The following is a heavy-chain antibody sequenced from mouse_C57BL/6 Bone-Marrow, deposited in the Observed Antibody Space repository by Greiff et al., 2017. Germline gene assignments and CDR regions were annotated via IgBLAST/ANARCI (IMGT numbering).Heavy chain of an antibody. J-gene: IGHJ1*03. CDR2: INPDSSTI. D-gene: IGHD1-1*01. CDR1: GIDFSRYW. CDR3: ARRGYYGSSSWYFDV. V-gene: IGHV4-1*01. Sequence: EVQLQQSGGGLVQPGGSLKLSCAASGIDFSRYWMSWVRRAPGKGLEWIGEINPDSSTINYAPSLKDKFIISRDNAKNTLYLQMSKVRSEDTALYYCARRGYYGSSSWYFDVWGTGTTVPVSS.